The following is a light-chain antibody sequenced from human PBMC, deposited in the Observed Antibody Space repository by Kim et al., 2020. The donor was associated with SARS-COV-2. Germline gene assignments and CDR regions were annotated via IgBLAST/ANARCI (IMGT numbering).Light chain of an antibody. V-gene: IGLV3-19*01. CDR1: SLRSYY. CDR3: NSRDSSGNHWV. CDR2: GKN. J-gene: IGLJ3*02. Sequence: SYELTQDPAVSVALGQTVRITCQGDSLRSYYASWYQQKPGQAPVLVIYGKNNRPSGIPDRFSGSSSGNTASLTITGAQAEDEADYYCNSRDSSGNHWVFGGGTQLTV.